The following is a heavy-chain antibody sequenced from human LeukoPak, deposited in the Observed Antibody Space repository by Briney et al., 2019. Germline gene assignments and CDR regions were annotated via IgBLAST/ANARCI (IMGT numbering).Heavy chain of an antibody. CDR1: GGSISSYY. CDR2: IYDSGST. V-gene: IGHV4-59*01. Sequence: SETLSLTCTVSGGSISSYYWSWIRQPPGKGLEWIGNIYDSGSTNYNPSLKSRVTISVDTSKNQFSLNLRSVTAADTAVYYCAKYSSSRYVTTRIGYWGQGTLVTVSS. CDR3: AKYSSSRYVTTRIGY. D-gene: IGHD6-6*01. J-gene: IGHJ4*02.